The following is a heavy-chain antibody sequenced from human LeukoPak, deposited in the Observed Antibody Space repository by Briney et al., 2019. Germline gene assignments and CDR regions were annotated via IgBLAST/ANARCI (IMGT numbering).Heavy chain of an antibody. CDR1: GGSISSSSYY. V-gene: IGHV4-39*07. J-gene: IGHJ5*02. Sequence: SETLSLTCTVSGGSISSSSYYWGWIRQPPGKGLEWIGSIYYSGSTYYNPSLKSRVTISVDTSKNQFSLKLSSVTAADTAVYYCARVDPVRWDWFDPWGQGTLVTVSS. D-gene: IGHD4-23*01. CDR3: ARVDPVRWDWFDP. CDR2: IYYSGST.